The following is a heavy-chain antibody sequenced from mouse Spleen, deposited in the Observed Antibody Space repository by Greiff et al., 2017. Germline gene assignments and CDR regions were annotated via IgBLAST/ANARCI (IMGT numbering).Heavy chain of an antibody. J-gene: IGHJ4*01. V-gene: IGHV1-66*01. CDR1: GYSFTSYY. Sequence: QVQLKESGPELVKPGASVKISCKASGYSFTSYYIHWVKQRPGQGLEWIGWIYPGSGNTKYNEKFKGKATLTADTSSSTAYMQLSSLTSEDSAVYYCARYYGSSYHYAMDYWGQGTSVTVSS. D-gene: IGHD1-1*01. CDR2: IYPGSGNT. CDR3: ARYYGSSYHYAMDY.